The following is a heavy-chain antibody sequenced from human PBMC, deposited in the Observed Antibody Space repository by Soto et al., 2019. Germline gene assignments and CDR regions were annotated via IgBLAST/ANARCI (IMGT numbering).Heavy chain of an antibody. Sequence: SETLSLTCTVSGGSISSSSYYWGWIRQPPGKGLEWIGSIYYSGSTYYNPSLKSRVTISVDTSKNQFSLKLSSVTAADTAVYYCARQSSGWYSDYYYYGMDVWGQGTTVTVSS. V-gene: IGHV4-39*01. CDR1: GGSISSSSYY. CDR2: IYYSGST. CDR3: ARQSSGWYSDYYYYGMDV. J-gene: IGHJ6*02. D-gene: IGHD6-19*01.